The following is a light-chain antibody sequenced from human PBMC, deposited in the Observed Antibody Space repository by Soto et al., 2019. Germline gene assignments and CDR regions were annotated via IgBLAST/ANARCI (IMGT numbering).Light chain of an antibody. CDR1: QSVSSN. Sequence: EIVMTQSPATLSVSPGERATLSCRASQSVSSNLAWYQQKPGQAPRLLIYVASTRATGVPARFSGSGSGTEFTLTFTSLQSEDFVVYYCQQYDNWPFNFGPGTKLDIK. J-gene: IGKJ3*01. V-gene: IGKV3-15*01. CDR3: QQYDNWPFN. CDR2: VAS.